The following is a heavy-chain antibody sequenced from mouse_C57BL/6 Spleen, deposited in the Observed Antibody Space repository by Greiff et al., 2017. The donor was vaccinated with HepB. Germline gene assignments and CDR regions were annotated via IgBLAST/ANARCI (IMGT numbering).Heavy chain of an antibody. Sequence: EVQGVESGEGLVKPGGSLKLSCAASGFTFSSYAMSWVRQTPEKRLEWVAYISSGGDYIYYADTVKGRFTISRDNARNTLYLQMSSLKSEDTAMYYCTRDGDSNPGYFDVWGTGTTVTVSS. CDR1: GFTFSSYA. CDR3: TRDGDSNPGYFDV. V-gene: IGHV5-9-1*02. J-gene: IGHJ1*03. CDR2: ISSGGDYI. D-gene: IGHD2-5*01.